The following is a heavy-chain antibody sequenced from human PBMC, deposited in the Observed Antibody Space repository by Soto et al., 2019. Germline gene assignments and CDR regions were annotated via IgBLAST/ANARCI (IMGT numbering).Heavy chain of an antibody. CDR1: GGTFSSYA. V-gene: IGHV1-69*13. D-gene: IGHD6-19*01. CDR2: IIPIFGTA. J-gene: IGHJ4*02. CDR3: ATDSSGWYAPSLFDY. Sequence: SVKVSCKASGGTFSSYAISWVRQAPGQGLEWMGGIIPIFGTANYAQKFQGRVTITADESTSTAYMELSSLRSEDTAVYYCATDSSGWYAPSLFDYWGQGTLVTVSS.